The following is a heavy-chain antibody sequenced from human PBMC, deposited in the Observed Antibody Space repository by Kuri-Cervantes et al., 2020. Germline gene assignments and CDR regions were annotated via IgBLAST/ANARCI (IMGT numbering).Heavy chain of an antibody. V-gene: IGHV3-30*02. CDR2: IRYDGSNK. CDR3: AKVKITSGHFDY. CDR1: GFTFSSYG. D-gene: IGHD3-10*01. J-gene: IGHJ4*02. Sequence: GESLKISCAVSGFTFSSYGMHWVRQAPGKGLEWVAFIRYDGSNKYYADSVKGRFTISRGNSKNTLYLQMNSLRAEDTAVYYCAKVKITSGHFDYWGQGTLVTVSS.